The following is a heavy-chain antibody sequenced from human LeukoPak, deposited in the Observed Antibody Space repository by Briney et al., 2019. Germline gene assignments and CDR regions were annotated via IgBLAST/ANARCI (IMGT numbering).Heavy chain of an antibody. CDR2: IRYDGSNK. CDR3: AKPTVTTGGPNWFDP. J-gene: IGHJ5*02. V-gene: IGHV3-30*02. Sequence: PGGSLRLSCAASGFTFSSYGMHWVRQAPGKGLEWVAFIRYDGSNKYYADSVKGRFTISRDNSKNTLYLQMNSLRAEDTAVYYCAKPTVTTGGPNWFDPWGQGTPVTVSS. CDR1: GFTFSSYG. D-gene: IGHD4-17*01.